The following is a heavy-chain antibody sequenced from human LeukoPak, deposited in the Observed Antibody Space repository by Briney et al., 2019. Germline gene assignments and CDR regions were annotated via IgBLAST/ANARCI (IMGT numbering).Heavy chain of an antibody. D-gene: IGHD4-17*01. CDR2: IYSNGNT. Sequence: SETLSLTCSVSGGSISSTGNYWGWIRQSPEKGLDWIGSIYSNGNTYYNPSVKSRVTMSVDTSKNQFSLKLTSMTAAETAVYYCARSATVTTGYFDYWGQGALVTVSS. CDR3: ARSATVTTGYFDY. J-gene: IGHJ4*02. V-gene: IGHV4-39*07. CDR1: GGSISSTGNY.